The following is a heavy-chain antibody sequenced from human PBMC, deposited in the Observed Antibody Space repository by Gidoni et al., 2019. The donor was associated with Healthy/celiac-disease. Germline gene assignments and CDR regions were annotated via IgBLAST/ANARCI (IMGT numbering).Heavy chain of an antibody. CDR3: ARQYDFWSGYYTGDY. CDR2: ISAYNGNT. V-gene: IGHV1-18*01. CDR1: VYTFTRYG. J-gene: IGHJ4*02. D-gene: IGHD3-3*01. Sequence: QVQLVPSGAEVTKPGPSAKLPCKASVYTFTRYGISWVRQAPGQGLEWMGWISAYNGNTNYAQKLQGRVTMTTDTSTSTAYRELRSLRSDDTAVYYCARQYDFWSGYYTGDYWGQGTLVTVSS.